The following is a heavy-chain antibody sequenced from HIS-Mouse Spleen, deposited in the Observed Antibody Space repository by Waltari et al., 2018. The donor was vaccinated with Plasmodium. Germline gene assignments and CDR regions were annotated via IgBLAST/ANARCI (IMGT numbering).Heavy chain of an antibody. CDR2: ISYDGSNK. D-gene: IGHD6-13*01. Sequence: QVQLVESGGGVVQPGRSLRISCAASGLAFRSYCMHCVRQAPGKGMEWVAVISYDGSNKYYADSVKGRFTISRDNSKNTLYLQMNSLRAEDTAVYYCAKDRRSSSWYVDYWGQGTLVTVSS. CDR3: AKDRRSSSWYVDY. J-gene: IGHJ4*02. V-gene: IGHV3-30*18. CDR1: GLAFRSYC.